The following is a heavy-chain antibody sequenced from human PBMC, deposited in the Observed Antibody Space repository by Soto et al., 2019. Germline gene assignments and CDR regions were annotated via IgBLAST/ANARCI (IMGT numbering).Heavy chain of an antibody. J-gene: IGHJ4*02. CDR3: AKALVGEVGATDY. CDR2: ITRTDST. D-gene: IGHD1-26*01. Sequence: LRLSCTSSGFTFSNYAMSWVRQAPGKGLEWVSAITRTDSTYYADSVKGRFTISRDNYRNTLYLQMHSLGAEAADIYYCAKALVGEVGATDYWGQGTMVTVSS. V-gene: IGHV3-23*01. CDR1: GFTFSNYA.